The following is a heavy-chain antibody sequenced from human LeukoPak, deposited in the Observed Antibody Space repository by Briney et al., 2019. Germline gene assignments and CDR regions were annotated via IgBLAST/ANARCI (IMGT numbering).Heavy chain of an antibody. V-gene: IGHV3-23*01. CDR2: SSSSGGDA. Sequence: GGSLRLSCAASGFTFSSYDMSWVRQAPGKGLEWVLASSSSGGDAYYADSVKGRFTISRDNSKNTVYLRMNSLRAEDTAVYYCAKDALSQYDSTGSFDYWGQGTLVTVSS. J-gene: IGHJ4*02. CDR1: GFTFSSYD. CDR3: AKDALSQYDSTGSFDY. D-gene: IGHD3-22*01.